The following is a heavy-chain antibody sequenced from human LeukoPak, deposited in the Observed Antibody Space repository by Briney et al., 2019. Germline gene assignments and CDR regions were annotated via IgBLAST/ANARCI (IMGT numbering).Heavy chain of an antibody. D-gene: IGHD2-15*01. CDR1: GGSISSGGYY. V-gene: IGHV4-31*03. Sequence: SETLSLTCTVSGGSISSGGYYWSWIRQHPGKGLEWIGYIYYSGSTYYNPSLKSRVTISVDTSKNQFSLKLSSVTAADTAVYYCAGHCSGGSCYPNWFDPWGQGTLVTVSS. CDR2: IYYSGST. J-gene: IGHJ5*02. CDR3: AGHCSGGSCYPNWFDP.